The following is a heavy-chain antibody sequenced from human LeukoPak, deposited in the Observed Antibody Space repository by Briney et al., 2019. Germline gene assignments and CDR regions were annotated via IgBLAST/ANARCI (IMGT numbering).Heavy chain of an antibody. D-gene: IGHD3-22*01. V-gene: IGHV3-11*01. J-gene: IGHJ3*02. CDR2: ISSSGSTI. Sequence: RGSLGLSCAASGFTFSDYYMSWIRQAPGKGLEWVSYISSSGSTIYYADSVKGRFTISRDNAKNSLYLQMNSLRAEDTAVYYCARELITMMRFDAFDIWGQGTMVTVSS. CDR3: ARELITMMRFDAFDI. CDR1: GFTFSDYY.